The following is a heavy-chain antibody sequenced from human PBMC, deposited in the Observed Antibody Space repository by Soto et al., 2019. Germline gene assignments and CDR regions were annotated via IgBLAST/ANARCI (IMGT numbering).Heavy chain of an antibody. V-gene: IGHV4-39*01. CDR1: GASISSSTYY. CDR3: ARRGSSSWYGY. Sequence: PSETLSLTCTVSGASISSSTYYWGWIRQPPGKGLEWIGSIYHSGSTYYNPSLKSRVTISVDTSKNQFSLKLSSVTAADTAVYYCARRGSSSWYGYWGQGTLVTVSS. D-gene: IGHD6-13*01. CDR2: IYHSGST. J-gene: IGHJ4*02.